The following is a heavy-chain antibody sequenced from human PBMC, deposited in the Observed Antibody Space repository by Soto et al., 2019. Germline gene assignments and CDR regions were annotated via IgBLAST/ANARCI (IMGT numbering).Heavy chain of an antibody. CDR2: ISYGGIT. CDR1: GTSIRHDNFY. CDR3: ARDLDGLVTGRGAFAV. J-gene: IGHJ3*01. D-gene: IGHD3-9*01. V-gene: IGHV4-31*03. Sequence: QVRLQESVQGLVRPSQTLSLICTVSGTSIRHDNFYWSFLRQRPGTGLEWLGYISYGGITFYNPCLESRVFMSVDPSNNKFSRNLKSVTAADTAMYYCARDLDGLVTGRGAFAVWGPGTLVTVSS.